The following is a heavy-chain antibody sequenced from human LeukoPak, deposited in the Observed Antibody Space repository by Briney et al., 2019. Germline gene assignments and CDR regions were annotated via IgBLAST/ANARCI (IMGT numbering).Heavy chain of an antibody. V-gene: IGHV3-48*01. J-gene: IGHJ4*02. CDR3: AGAHYYDFWSGQYYFDY. CDR1: GFTFSSYS. Sequence: PVGSLRLSCAASGFTFSSYSMNWVRQAPGKGLEWVSYIISSSSTIYYADSVKGRFTISRDNAKNSLYLQMNSLRAEDTAVYYCAGAHYYDFWSGQYYFDYWGQGTLVTVSS. CDR2: IISSSSTI. D-gene: IGHD3-3*01.